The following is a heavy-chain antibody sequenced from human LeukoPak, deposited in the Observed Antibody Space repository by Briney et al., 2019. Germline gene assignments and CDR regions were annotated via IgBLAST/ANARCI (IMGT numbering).Heavy chain of an antibody. V-gene: IGHV4-59*01. CDR2: IYYSGTT. CDR1: GGSISSYY. D-gene: IGHD5-24*01. CDR3: ARVRRDGYNSPDY. Sequence: PSETLSLTCTVSGGSISSYYWSWIRQPPGKGLECIGYIYYSGTTYYNPSLKSRVTISVDTSKNQFSLKLSSVTAADTAVYYCARVRRDGYNSPDYWGQGTLVTVSS. J-gene: IGHJ4*02.